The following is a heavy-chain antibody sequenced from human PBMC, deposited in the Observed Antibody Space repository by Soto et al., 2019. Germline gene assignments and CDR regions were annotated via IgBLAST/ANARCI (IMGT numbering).Heavy chain of an antibody. D-gene: IGHD3-10*01. CDR1: GGSFSGYY. CDR3: ARGRSYYGSGSYYRTLEYYYYYMDV. Sequence: SETLSLTCAVYGGSFSGYYWSWIRQPPGKGLEWIGEINHSGSTNYNPSLKSRVTISVDTSKNQFSLKLSSVTAADTAVYYCARGRSYYGSGSYYRTLEYYYYYMDVWGKGTTVTVSS. V-gene: IGHV4-34*01. J-gene: IGHJ6*03. CDR2: INHSGST.